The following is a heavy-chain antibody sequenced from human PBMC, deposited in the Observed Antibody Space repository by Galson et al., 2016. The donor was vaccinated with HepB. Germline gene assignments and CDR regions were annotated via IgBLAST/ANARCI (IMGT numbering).Heavy chain of an antibody. CDR3: AKAGYHGADAYYYYFDY. J-gene: IGHJ4*02. D-gene: IGHD3-16*01. CDR1: GVTFSRYG. Sequence: SLRLSCAASGVTFSRYGMPSVRQAPGKGREWVAGTASDGSNKYYADSVKGRFTIARDNSKNTLYTHMNSLRPEDTAVYFCAKAGYHGADAYYYYFDYWGQGTLVTVSS. V-gene: IGHV3-30*18. CDR2: TASDGSNK.